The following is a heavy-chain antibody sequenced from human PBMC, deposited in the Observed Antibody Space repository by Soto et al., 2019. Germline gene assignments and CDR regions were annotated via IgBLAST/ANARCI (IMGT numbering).Heavy chain of an antibody. CDR2: IIPIFGTA. J-gene: IGHJ4*02. CDR1: GGTFSSYA. Sequence: GASVKVSRKASGGTFSSYAISWVRQAPGQGLEWMGGIIPIFGTANYAQKFQGRVTITADESTSTAYMGLSSLRSEDTAVYYCARGSAAVPYSSGYYRGPIHYWGQGPLVPVSS. CDR3: ARGSAAVPYSSGYYRGPIHY. D-gene: IGHD3-22*01. V-gene: IGHV1-69*13.